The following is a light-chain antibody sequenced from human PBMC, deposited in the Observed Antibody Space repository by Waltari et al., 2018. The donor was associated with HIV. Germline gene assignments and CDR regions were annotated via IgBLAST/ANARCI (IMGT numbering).Light chain of an antibody. CDR3: CSYAGTSTYV. CDR1: SSDVASYNL. V-gene: IGLV2-23*02. CDR2: AVT. J-gene: IGLJ1*01. Sequence: QSALTQPASVSGSPGQSITISCTGTSSDVASYNLVSWYQHHPGKAPKVMIYAVTQRPSGVSERFSGSKSGNTASLTISGLQAEDEADYYCCSYAGTSTYVFGTGTKVTVL.